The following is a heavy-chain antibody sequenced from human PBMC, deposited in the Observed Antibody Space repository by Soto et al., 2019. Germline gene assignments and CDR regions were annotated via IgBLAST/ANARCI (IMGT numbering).Heavy chain of an antibody. D-gene: IGHD3-3*01. Sequence: PWGSLRLSCAASGFTFSSYAMSWVRQAPGKGLEWVSAISGSGGSTYYADSVKGRFTISRDNSKNTLYLQMNSLRAEDTAVCYCAKAPNTLTIFGVVITNPDYYYYMDVWGKGTTVTVSS. CDR1: GFTFSSYA. CDR2: ISGSGGST. CDR3: AKAPNTLTIFGVVITNPDYYYYMDV. J-gene: IGHJ6*03. V-gene: IGHV3-23*01.